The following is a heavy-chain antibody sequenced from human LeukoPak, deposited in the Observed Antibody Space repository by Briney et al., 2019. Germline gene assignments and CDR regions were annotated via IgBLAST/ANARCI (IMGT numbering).Heavy chain of an antibody. CDR1: GFTFSSYA. CDR2: ISYVGSNK. J-gene: IGHJ4*02. Sequence: GGSLRLSCAAPGFTFSSYAMHWVRQAPGKGLEWVAVISYVGSNKYYADSGKGRFTVSRDNSKHTLYLQMNSLRAEDTAVYYCAKSQDSSGYYNSLDYWGQGTLVTVSS. CDR3: AKSQDSSGYYNSLDY. D-gene: IGHD3-22*01. V-gene: IGHV3-30-3*02.